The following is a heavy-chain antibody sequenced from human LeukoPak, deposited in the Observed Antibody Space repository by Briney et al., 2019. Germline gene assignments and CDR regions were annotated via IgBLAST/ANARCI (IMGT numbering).Heavy chain of an antibody. CDR2: IKRKSDGGTT. J-gene: IGHJ4*02. D-gene: IGHD3-10*01. Sequence: PGGSLRLSCAASGFTFTNAWMTWVRQAPGKGLEWVGRIKRKSDGGTTDHAAPVKGRFTISRDDSKNTLYMQMNSLKTEDTAVYYCTTAVRVTGFDYWGQGTLVTVSS. V-gene: IGHV3-15*01. CDR1: GFTFTNAW. CDR3: TTAVRVTGFDY.